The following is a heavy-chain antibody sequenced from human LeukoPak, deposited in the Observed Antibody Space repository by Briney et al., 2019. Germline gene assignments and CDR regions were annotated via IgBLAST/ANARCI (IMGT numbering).Heavy chain of an antibody. CDR2: IYHSGST. Sequence: SETLSLTCTVSGYSISSGYYWGWIRQPPGKGLEWIGSIYHSGSTYYNPSLKSRVTISVDTSKNQFSLKLSSVTAADTAVYYCARTGLRFGYYYYYYMDVWGKGTTVTVSS. J-gene: IGHJ6*03. CDR1: GYSISSGYY. V-gene: IGHV4-38-2*02. CDR3: ARTGLRFGYYYYYYMDV. D-gene: IGHD5-12*01.